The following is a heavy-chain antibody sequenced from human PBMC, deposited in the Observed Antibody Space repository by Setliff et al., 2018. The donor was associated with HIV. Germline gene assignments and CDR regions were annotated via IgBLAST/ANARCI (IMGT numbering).Heavy chain of an antibody. J-gene: IGHJ4*02. Sequence: SETLSLTCTVSGGSISSDDYYWNWIRQPPGKGLEWIGSVFYSGNTYYNPSLKTRVTISVNTYKNQFSLTLRSVTAADTAVYYCARDPPGYGDSNDYWGQGTLVTVSS. CDR1: GGSISSDDYY. V-gene: IGHV4-39*07. CDR2: VFYSGNT. CDR3: ARDPPGYGDSNDY. D-gene: IGHD4-17*01.